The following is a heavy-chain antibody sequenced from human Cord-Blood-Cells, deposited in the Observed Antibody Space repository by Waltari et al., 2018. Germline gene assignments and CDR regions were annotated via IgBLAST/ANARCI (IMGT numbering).Heavy chain of an antibody. CDR2: INPDRGGT. D-gene: IGHD6-13*01. CDR1: GYTFTGYY. V-gene: IGHV1-2*02. J-gene: IGHJ4*02. CDR3: ARVGYTLLHFDY. Sequence: QVQLVQSGAEGKKPGASVKVSCKASGYTFTGYYMHWVRQAPGQGLEWMGWINPDRGGTNYAQTLKGRVTMTRDKANSTAYMELSRLRSDDTAVYYCARVGYTLLHFDYWGQGTLVTVSS.